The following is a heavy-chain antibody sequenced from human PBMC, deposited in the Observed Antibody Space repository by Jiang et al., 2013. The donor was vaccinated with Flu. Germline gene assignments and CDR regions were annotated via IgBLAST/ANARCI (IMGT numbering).Heavy chain of an antibody. D-gene: IGHD3-3*01. CDR2: IYYSGSA. J-gene: IGHJ4*02. CDR1: SGSISTSNYY. V-gene: IGHV4-39*07. Sequence: KPSETLSLTCTVSSGSISTSNYYWGWIRQPPVKGLEWIGSIYYSGSAYYNPSLKSRVTLSVDTSKNQISLKLRSVTAADTAVYYCARRLTIFGLGNYYFDYWDQGTLVTVSS. CDR3: ARRLTIFGLGNYYFDY.